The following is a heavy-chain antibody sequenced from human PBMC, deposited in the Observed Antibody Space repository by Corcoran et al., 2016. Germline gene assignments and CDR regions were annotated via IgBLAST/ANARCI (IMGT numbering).Heavy chain of an antibody. CDR3: ARNHDFGDDGVFNN. V-gene: IGHV4-59*01. D-gene: IGHD4-17*01. CDR2: IYYNGGT. CDR1: GGSINSYY. J-gene: IGHJ4*02. Sequence: QVQLQESGPGLVKPSETLSLTCSVSGGSINSYYWSWVRQPPRKGLEWIGYIYYNGGTNYNPSLKSRVTISLDTSKNQFSLKLDSVTAADTAVYYCARNHDFGDDGVFNNWGQGTLVTVSS.